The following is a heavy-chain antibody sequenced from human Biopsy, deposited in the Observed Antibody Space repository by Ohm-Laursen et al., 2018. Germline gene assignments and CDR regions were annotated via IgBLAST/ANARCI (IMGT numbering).Heavy chain of an antibody. D-gene: IGHD3-10*01. Sequence: TLSLTCTVTDGSISNIINYWGWIRQPLGKGLEWLGSIYHNGITDYNPSLKSRAPISVDTSNNQFSLKLSSLTAADTAVYYCARHSFGSGRDFWGQGTLVTVSS. J-gene: IGHJ4*02. CDR2: IYHNGIT. CDR1: DGSISNIINY. V-gene: IGHV4-39*01. CDR3: ARHSFGSGRDF.